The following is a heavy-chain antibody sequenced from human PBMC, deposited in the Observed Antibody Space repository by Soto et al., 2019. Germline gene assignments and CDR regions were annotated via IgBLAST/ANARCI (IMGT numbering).Heavy chain of an antibody. CDR2: IRAYNGDT. D-gene: IGHD6-6*01. Sequence: GASVKVSFKASGYTYTNYFITWVLQPPAQQLEWTGWIRAYNGDTHYNQRLQGRVTMTTDTPTSTAYMELRGLRSDDPAVYFCARVRQLDGYFYYYMDVWGKGTTVTVSS. CDR3: ARVRQLDGYFYYYMDV. V-gene: IGHV1-18*01. J-gene: IGHJ6*03. CDR1: GYTYTNYF.